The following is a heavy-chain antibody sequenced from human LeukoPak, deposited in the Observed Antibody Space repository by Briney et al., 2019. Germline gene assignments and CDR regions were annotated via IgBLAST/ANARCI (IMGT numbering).Heavy chain of an antibody. CDR3: ARDTEGYCSGGRCYPNWFDP. V-gene: IGHV4-4*07. D-gene: IGHD2-15*01. CDR2: IYTSGST. CDR1: GGSISSYY. J-gene: IGHJ5*02. Sequence: SETLSLTCTVSGGSISSYYWSWIRQPAGKGLEWIGRIYTSGSTNYNPSLKSRVTISVDKSKNQFSLKLSSVTAADTAVYYCARDTEGYCSGGRCYPNWFDPWGQGTLVTVST.